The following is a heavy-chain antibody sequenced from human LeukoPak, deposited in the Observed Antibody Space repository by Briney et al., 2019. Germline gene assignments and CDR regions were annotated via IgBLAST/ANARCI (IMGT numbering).Heavy chain of an antibody. D-gene: IGHD5-24*01. V-gene: IGHV3-23*01. CDR1: GFTFSSYG. J-gene: IGHJ4*02. CDR3: AKGPRRDGYNRWPYYFDY. Sequence: GGTLRLSCAASGFTFSSYGMSWVRQAPGKGLEWVSAISGSGGGTYYADAVKGRFTISRDNSKNTLYLQMNSLRAEDTAVYYCAKGPRRDGYNRWPYYFDYWGQGTLVTVSS. CDR2: ISGSGGGT.